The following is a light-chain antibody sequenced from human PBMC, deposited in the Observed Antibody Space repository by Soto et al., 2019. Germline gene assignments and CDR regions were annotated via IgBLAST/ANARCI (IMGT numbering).Light chain of an antibody. Sequence: EIVLTQSPGILSLSPGERASLSCRASQKISSTVLACHQQKPGQATRLLIHGASNRASGVQDWFGGSASGTYFSLTISILAHEDFAVYHCQQYSSSPRTFGQGTRLEIK. J-gene: IGKJ5*01. CDR1: QKISSTV. CDR3: QQYSSSPRT. CDR2: GAS. V-gene: IGKV3-20*01.